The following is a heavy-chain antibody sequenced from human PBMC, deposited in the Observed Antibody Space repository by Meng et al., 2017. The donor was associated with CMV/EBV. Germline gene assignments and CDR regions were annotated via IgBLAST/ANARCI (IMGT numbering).Heavy chain of an antibody. CDR3: VAPSCSSTNCYAADF. Sequence: GESLKISCAASGFTFRDSTMHWVRQASGKGLEWVGHIRNKANNYATAYAASVKGRFTISRDDSSSTTYLQLSSVKADDTAVYYCVAPSCSSTNCYAADFWGQGTLVTVSS. J-gene: IGHJ4*02. CDR1: GFTFRDST. V-gene: IGHV3-73*01. CDR2: IRNKANNYAT. D-gene: IGHD2-2*01.